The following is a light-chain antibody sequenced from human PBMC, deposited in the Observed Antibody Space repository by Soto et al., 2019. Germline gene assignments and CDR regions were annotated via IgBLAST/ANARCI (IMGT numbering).Light chain of an antibody. CDR1: RSVLYKSNNKNH. CDR3: QQYFDVPFT. CDR2: WAS. J-gene: IGKJ4*01. Sequence: VLTQSPDSLAVSLGERATMNCKCSRSVLYKSNNKNHLAWYQQKPGQPPQLIIYWASTRESGVPERFSGSGSGTDFTLTISSLEAEDVAFYWCQQYFDVPFTFGGGTKVDI. V-gene: IGKV4-1*01.